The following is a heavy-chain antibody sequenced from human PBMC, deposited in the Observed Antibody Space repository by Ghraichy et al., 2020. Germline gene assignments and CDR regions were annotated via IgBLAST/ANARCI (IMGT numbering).Heavy chain of an antibody. CDR1: GFTFSSYS. CDR3: AREIRQWLVSPGTPRRGGAFDI. CDR2: ISSSSSTI. V-gene: IGHV3-48*02. J-gene: IGHJ3*02. D-gene: IGHD6-19*01. Sequence: GGSLRLSCAASGFTFSSYSMNWVRQAPGKGLEWVSYISSSSSTIYYADSVKGRFTISRDNAKNSLYLQMNSLRDEDTAVYYCAREIRQWLVSPGTPRRGGAFDIWGQGTMVTVSS.